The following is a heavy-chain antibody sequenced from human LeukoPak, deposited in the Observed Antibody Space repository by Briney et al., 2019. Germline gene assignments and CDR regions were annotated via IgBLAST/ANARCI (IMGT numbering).Heavy chain of an antibody. Sequence: GGSLRLSCAASGFTFDDYGMSWVRPAPGKGLEWVSGINWNGGSTGYADSVKGRFTISRDNAKNSLYLQMNSLRAEDTAVYYCARDGGATDFDYWGQGTLVTVSS. CDR2: INWNGGST. J-gene: IGHJ4*02. D-gene: IGHD1-26*01. V-gene: IGHV3-20*04. CDR3: ARDGGATDFDY. CDR1: GFTFDDYG.